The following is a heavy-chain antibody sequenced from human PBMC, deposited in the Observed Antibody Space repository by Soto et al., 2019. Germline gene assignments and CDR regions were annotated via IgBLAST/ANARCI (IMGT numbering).Heavy chain of an antibody. Sequence: GGSLRLSCAASGFSFSSCWMSWVRQAPGKGLEWVAIIKQGGSEKKYVDSVKGRFTISRDNAKNSLYLQMNSLRAEDTAAYYCATASRNNWSSWGRGSLVPVSS. CDR1: GFSFSSCW. V-gene: IGHV3-7*01. D-gene: IGHD1-20*01. CDR2: IKQGGSEK. CDR3: ATASRNNWSS. J-gene: IGHJ5*02.